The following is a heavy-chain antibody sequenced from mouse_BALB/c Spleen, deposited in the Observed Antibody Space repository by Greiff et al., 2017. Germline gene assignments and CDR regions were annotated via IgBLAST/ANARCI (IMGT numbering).Heavy chain of an antibody. CDR3: ARGSLQNYAMDY. CDR1: GFSLTSYG. V-gene: IGHV2-9*02. Sequence: VQGVESGPGLVAPSQSLSITCTVSGFSLTSYGVHWVRQPPGKGLEWLGVIWAGGSTNYNSALMSRLSISKDNSKSQVFLKMNSLQTDDTAMYYCARGSLQNYAMDYWGQGTSVTVSP. D-gene: IGHD6-5*01. J-gene: IGHJ4*01. CDR2: IWAGGST.